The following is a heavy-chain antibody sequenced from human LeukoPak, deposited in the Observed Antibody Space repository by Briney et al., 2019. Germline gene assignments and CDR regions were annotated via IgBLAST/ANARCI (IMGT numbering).Heavy chain of an antibody. CDR2: ISWNSGSI. J-gene: IGHJ4*02. Sequence: PGRSLRLSCAASGFTFDDYAMHWVRQAPGKGLEWVSGISWNSGSIGYADSVKGRFTISRDNAKNSLYLQMNSLRAEDMALYYCAKGISSGYYSGFIFDYWGQGTLVTGSS. CDR1: GFTFDDYA. CDR3: AKGISSGYYSGFIFDY. D-gene: IGHD3-22*01. V-gene: IGHV3-9*03.